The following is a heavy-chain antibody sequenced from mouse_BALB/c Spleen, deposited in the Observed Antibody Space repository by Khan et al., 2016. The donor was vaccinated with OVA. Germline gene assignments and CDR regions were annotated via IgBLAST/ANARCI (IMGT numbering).Heavy chain of an antibody. CDR3: ARRTKEYACDY. CDR1: GYTFTSHT. CDR2: INPRSG. V-gene: IGHV1-4*01. Sequence: VQLVESGAELARPGASVKMSCKASGYTFTSHTMHWINQRPGQGLEWIGYINPRSGYNQKLNDKATLTADISSSTAYMQLSRLKSEDSTVYYCARRTKEYACDYWGQGTTVTVSS. D-gene: IGHD2-14*01. J-gene: IGHJ4*01.